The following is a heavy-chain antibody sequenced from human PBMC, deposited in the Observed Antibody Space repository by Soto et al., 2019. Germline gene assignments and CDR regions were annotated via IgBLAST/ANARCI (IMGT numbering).Heavy chain of an antibody. CDR2: IAYDGTIK. Sequence: QEQLVESGGDVVQPGRSLTLSCAASGFTFSANAMHWVRQAPGKGLEWVAVIAYDGTIKIYRDSVKGRFTISRDDSKSPLYLQMNSLRPEDTAIYYWARDKIKGAPDYLDSWGQGTLVTVSS. V-gene: IGHV3-30-3*01. CDR3: ARDKIKGAPDYLDS. CDR1: GFTFSANA. J-gene: IGHJ4*02. D-gene: IGHD1-26*01.